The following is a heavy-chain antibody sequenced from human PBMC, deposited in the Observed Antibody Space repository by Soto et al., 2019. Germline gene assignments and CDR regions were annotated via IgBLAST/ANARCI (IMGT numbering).Heavy chain of an antibody. CDR2: IIPLFGTT. V-gene: IGHV1-69*01. J-gene: IGHJ5*02. Sequence: QVQLVQSGSEVKRPGSSVKVSCKASGGTFSRLPITWVRQAPGQGLEWMGGIIPLFGTTNYAHKFKGRVTITADESTSTVYMELTSLRFEDAAIYYCATARGTSWYNWFDPWGQGTLVIVSS. D-gene: IGHD2-2*01. CDR1: GGTFSRLP. CDR3: ATARGTSWYNWFDP.